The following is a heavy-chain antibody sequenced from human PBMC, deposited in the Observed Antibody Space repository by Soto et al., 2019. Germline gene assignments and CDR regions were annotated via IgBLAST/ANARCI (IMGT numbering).Heavy chain of an antibody. V-gene: IGHV3-64D*06. CDR2: ISSNGGST. Sequence: PGGSLRLSCSASGFTFSSYAMHWVRQAPGKGLEYVSAISSNGGSTYYADSVKGRFTISRDNSKDTLYLQMSSLRAEDTAVYYCVKDPHDFWSDYFDYWGQGTLVTVSS. CDR3: VKDPHDFWSDYFDY. J-gene: IGHJ4*02. CDR1: GFTFSSYA. D-gene: IGHD3-3*01.